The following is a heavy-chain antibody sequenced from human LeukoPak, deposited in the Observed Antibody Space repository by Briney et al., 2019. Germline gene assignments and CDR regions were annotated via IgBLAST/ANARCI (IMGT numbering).Heavy chain of an antibody. CDR1: GFTFDDYA. D-gene: IGHD4-17*01. Sequence: GGSLRLSCAASGFTFDDYAMHWVRQAPGKGLEWVSGISWNSGSIGYADSVKGRLTISRDNAKNSLYLQMNSLRAEDTALYYCVTTVTLYYFDYWGQGTLVTVSS. CDR2: ISWNSGSI. J-gene: IGHJ4*02. V-gene: IGHV3-9*01. CDR3: VTTVTLYYFDY.